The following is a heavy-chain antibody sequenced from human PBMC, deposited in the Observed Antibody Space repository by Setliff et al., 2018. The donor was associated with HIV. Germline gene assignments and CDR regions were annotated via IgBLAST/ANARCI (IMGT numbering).Heavy chain of an antibody. V-gene: IGHV3-66*02. J-gene: IGHJ4*02. Sequence: GGSLRLSCAASGFTFNTYAMSWVRQAPGKGLEWVSVIYSGGSTHYADSVKGRFTVSRDSSKNTLYLQMHSLRAEDTAVYYCARDRGGYYDSSGYYFDCWGQGTLVTVSS. CDR2: IYSGGST. CDR1: GFTFNTYA. D-gene: IGHD3-22*01. CDR3: ARDRGGYYDSSGYYFDC.